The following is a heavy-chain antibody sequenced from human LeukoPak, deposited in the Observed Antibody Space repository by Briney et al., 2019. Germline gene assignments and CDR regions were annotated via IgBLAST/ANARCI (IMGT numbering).Heavy chain of an antibody. J-gene: IGHJ4*02. CDR2: ISDTGNT. CDR3: AKAPVTTCRGAFCYPFDY. D-gene: IGHD2-15*01. CDR1: GITFSTYG. V-gene: IGHV3-23*01. Sequence: GGSLRLSCTASGITFSTYGMHWVRQAPGKGLEWVSAISDTGNTYHADSVKGRFTISRDSSKNALFLQMNRLRPEDAAVYYCAKAPVTTCRGAFCYPFDYWGLGTLVTVSS.